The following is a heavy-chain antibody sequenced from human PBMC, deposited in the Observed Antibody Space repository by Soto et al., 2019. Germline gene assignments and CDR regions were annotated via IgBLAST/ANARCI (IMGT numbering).Heavy chain of an antibody. Sequence: ASVKVSCKASGYTFTSYAMHWVRQAPGQRLEWMGWINAGNGNTKYSQKFQGRVTITRDTSASTAYMELSSLRSEDTAVYYCARVRVLEWLPRPSYYGMDVWGRGTTVTVSS. CDR3: ARVRVLEWLPRPSYYGMDV. V-gene: IGHV1-3*01. D-gene: IGHD3-3*01. J-gene: IGHJ6*02. CDR2: INAGNGNT. CDR1: GYTFTSYA.